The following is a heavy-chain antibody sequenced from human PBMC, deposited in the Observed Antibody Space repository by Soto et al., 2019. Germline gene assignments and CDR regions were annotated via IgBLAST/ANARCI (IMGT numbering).Heavy chain of an antibody. V-gene: IGHV4-59*01. J-gene: IGHJ4*02. D-gene: IGHD6-13*01. Sequence: TSETLSLTCTVSGGSISSYYWSWIRQPPGKGLEWIGYIYYSGSTNYNPSLKSRVTISVDTSKNQFSLRLSSVTAADTAVYYCARFMKLAAAGFFDYWGQGTLVTVPS. CDR2: IYYSGST. CDR3: ARFMKLAAAGFFDY. CDR1: GGSISSYY.